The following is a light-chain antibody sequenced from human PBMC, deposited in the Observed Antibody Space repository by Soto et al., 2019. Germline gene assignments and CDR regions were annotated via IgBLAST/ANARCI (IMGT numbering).Light chain of an antibody. V-gene: IGKV1-27*01. J-gene: IGKJ4*01. CDR3: QKYTNAPA. Sequence: DIQMTQSPSSLSASVGDRGTITCRASQGISNYLAWYQQISGKVPKLLISAASTLKSGVPSRLSGSGSGPDFTLTISSLPPEDVATYYCQKYTNAPAFGGGTKVEIK. CDR2: AAS. CDR1: QGISNY.